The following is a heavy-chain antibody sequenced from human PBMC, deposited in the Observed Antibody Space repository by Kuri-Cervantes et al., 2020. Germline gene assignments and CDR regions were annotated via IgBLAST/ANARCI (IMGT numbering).Heavy chain of an antibody. CDR1: GFIFSNFW. J-gene: IGHJ6*02. CDR3: ARAAITLVRGVTGPDDGMDV. CDR2: IKQDGSVK. V-gene: IGHV3-7*01. Sequence: GESLKISCAASGFIFSNFWMSWVRQAPGKGLEWLANIKQDGSVKYYVVSVKGRFTSSRDNAQNSVYLQMNSLRAEDTAVYYFARAAITLVRGVTGPDDGMDVWGQGTTVTVSS. D-gene: IGHD3-10*01.